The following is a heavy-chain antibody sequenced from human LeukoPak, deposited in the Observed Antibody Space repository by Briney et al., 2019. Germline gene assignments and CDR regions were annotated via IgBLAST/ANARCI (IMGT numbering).Heavy chain of an antibody. D-gene: IGHD3-10*01. CDR3: ARTYGSGSQWWFDP. V-gene: IGHV4-39*01. CDR1: GGSFSSSSYY. CDR2: MYYSGST. Sequence: SETLSLTCTVSGGSFSSSSYYWGWIRQPPGKGLEWIGSMYYSGSTYYNASLRSRLTISVDTSKNQFSLKLSSVTAADTAVYYCARTYGSGSQWWFDPWGQGTLDTVSS. J-gene: IGHJ5*02.